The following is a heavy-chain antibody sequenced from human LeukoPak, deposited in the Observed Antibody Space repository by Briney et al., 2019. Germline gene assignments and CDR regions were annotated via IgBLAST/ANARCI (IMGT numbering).Heavy chain of an antibody. D-gene: IGHD6-13*01. CDR3: ARAASSSWTDFAS. V-gene: IGHV3-11*01. CDR1: GFTFSDYY. Sequence: GGSLRLSCAASGFTFSDYYMSWIHQAPGKGLEWVSYISSSGSTIYYADSVKGRFTISRDNAKNSLYLQMNSLRAEDTAVYYCARAASSSWTDFASWGQGTLVTVSS. CDR2: ISSSGSTI. J-gene: IGHJ4*02.